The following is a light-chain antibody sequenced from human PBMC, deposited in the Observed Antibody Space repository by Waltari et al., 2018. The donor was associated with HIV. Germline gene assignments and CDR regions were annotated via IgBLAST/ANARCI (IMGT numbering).Light chain of an antibody. J-gene: IGLJ2*01. CDR1: SSNIGTNH. Sequence: QSMLTQPPSVSATSGQRVTISCSGSSSNIGTNHLSGYQLFPGTGPRLLIYDNDKRPSDTPDRFSASKSGTSGTLVISDLQTGDEADYFCATWDSALSGVLFGGGTSVIVL. V-gene: IGLV1-51*01. CDR2: DND. CDR3: ATWDSALSGVL.